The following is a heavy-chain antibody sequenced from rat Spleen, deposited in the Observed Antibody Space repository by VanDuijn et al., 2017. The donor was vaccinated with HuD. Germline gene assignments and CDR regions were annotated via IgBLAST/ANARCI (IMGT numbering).Heavy chain of an antibody. V-gene: IGHV5S23*01. CDR1: GFTFSDYN. D-gene: IGHD1-10*01. J-gene: IGHJ2*01. Sequence: EVQLVESGGGLVQPGRSLKFSCAASGFTFSDYNMAWVRQAPKKGLEWVASISTGGGNTYYRDSVKGRFTVSRDNAKSTLYLQMDSLRSEDTATYYCARRGNNYWYFDFWGQGVMVTVSS. CDR3: ARRGNNYWYFDF. CDR2: ISTGGGNT.